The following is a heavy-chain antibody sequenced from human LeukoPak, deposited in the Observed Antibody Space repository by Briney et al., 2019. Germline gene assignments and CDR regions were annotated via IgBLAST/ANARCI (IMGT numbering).Heavy chain of an antibody. D-gene: IGHD6-13*01. Sequence: PGGSLRLSCAASGFTFDDYAMHWVRQAPGKGLEWVSLISGDGGSTYYADSVKGRFTISRDNSKNSLYLQMNSLRTEDTALYYCAKDITPLAAAGNLLFDYWGQGTLVTVSS. J-gene: IGHJ4*02. CDR2: ISGDGGST. CDR1: GFTFDDYA. V-gene: IGHV3-43*02. CDR3: AKDITPLAAAGNLLFDY.